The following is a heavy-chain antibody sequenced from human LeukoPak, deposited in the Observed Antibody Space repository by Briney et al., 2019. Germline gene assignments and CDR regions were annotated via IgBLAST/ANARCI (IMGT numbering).Heavy chain of an antibody. CDR3: ATDGSSGFFEY. D-gene: IGHD3-22*01. J-gene: IGHJ4*02. CDR1: GFTFDDYA. V-gene: IGHV3-33*08. CDR2: IWNDGSNK. Sequence: GRSLRLSCAASGFTFDDYAMHWVRQAPGKGLEWVAVIWNDGSNKYYADSVKGRFTISRDNSKNTLYLQMNSLRAEDTAVYYCATDGSSGFFEYWGQGTLVTVPS.